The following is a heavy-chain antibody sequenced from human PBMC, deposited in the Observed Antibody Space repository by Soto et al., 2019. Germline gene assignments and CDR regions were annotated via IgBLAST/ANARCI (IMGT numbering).Heavy chain of an antibody. V-gene: IGHV4-31*03. D-gene: IGHD3-22*01. CDR2: IYYSGST. Sequence: QVQLQESGPGLVKPSQTLSLTCTVSGGSISSGGYYWSWIRQHPGKGLEWIGYIYYSGSTYYNPSLKSRVTISVDTSKNLFSLKLGSVTAADTAVYYCARDRNYDSSGRYDAFDIWGQGTMVTVSS. CDR3: ARDRNYDSSGRYDAFDI. J-gene: IGHJ3*02. CDR1: GGSISSGGYY.